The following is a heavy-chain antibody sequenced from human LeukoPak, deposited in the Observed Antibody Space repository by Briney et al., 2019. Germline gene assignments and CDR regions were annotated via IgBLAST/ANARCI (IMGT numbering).Heavy chain of an antibody. D-gene: IGHD5/OR15-5a*01. CDR1: GFTFSSYS. CDR2: ITASGGST. Sequence: GGSLRLSCAASGFTFSSYSMNWVRQAPGKGLEWVSVITASGGSTYYADSVKGQFTISRDNFKNTLFLQMNSLKAEDTAVYYCAKARIVSTIPSLGYYYGMDVWGQGTTVTVSS. CDR3: AKARIVSTIPSLGYYYGMDV. J-gene: IGHJ6*02. V-gene: IGHV3-23*01.